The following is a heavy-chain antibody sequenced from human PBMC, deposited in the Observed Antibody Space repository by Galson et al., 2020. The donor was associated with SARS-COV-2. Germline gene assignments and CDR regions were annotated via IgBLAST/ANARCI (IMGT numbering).Heavy chain of an antibody. V-gene: IGHV2-70*17. CDR3: ARIRHKVVGTTYWYFDL. J-gene: IGHJ2*01. CDR1: GFSLSTSGMC. Sequence: ESGPTLVEPTQTLTLTCTFSGFSLSTSGMCVSWIRQSPGKALEWLARMDWDDDKFYSTSLKTRLTISKDTSKNQVVLTMTNMDPVDTATYYCARIRHKVVGTTYWYFDLWGRGTLVTVSS. D-gene: IGHD1-1*01. CDR2: MDWDDDK.